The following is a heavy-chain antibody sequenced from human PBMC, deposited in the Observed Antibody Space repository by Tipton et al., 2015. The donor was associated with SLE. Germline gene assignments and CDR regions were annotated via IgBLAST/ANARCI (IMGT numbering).Heavy chain of an antibody. CDR2: IYPGDSDT. J-gene: IGHJ4*02. Sequence: VQLVQSGAEVKKAGESLKISCKGSGYSFTNYWIAWVRQMPGKGLEWMGIIYPGDSDTRYGPSFQGQVTFSADTSINTAYLQWKSLKASDSAMYYCARGGTDGARFFAYWGLGTLVPVSS. CDR1: GYSFTNYW. D-gene: IGHD1-26*01. V-gene: IGHV5-51*03. CDR3: ARGGTDGARFFAY.